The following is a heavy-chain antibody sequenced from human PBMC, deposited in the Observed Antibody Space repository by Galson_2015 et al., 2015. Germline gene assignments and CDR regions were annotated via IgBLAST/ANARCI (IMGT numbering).Heavy chain of an antibody. CDR1: GFTFSSYG. D-gene: IGHD6-25*01. CDR3: ARPKRKSAARYFDP. V-gene: IGHV3-33*01. J-gene: IGHJ4*02. Sequence: SLRLSCAASGFTFSSYGMHWVRQAPGKGLEWVAVIWYDGSNKYYADSVKGRFTISRDNSKNTLYLQMNSLRAEDTAVYYCARPKRKSAARYFDPWGQGPLVTVSS. CDR2: IWYDGSNK.